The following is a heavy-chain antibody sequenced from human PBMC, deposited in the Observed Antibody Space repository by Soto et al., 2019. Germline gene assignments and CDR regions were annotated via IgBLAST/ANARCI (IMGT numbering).Heavy chain of an antibody. J-gene: IGHJ2*01. Sequence: QLQLQESGPGLVKPSETLSLTCSVSGGSISSTNYYWSWIRQPPGRGLEWIGSLDNSGGTYYNPSLRSRVTMSLDTSNNPFSLRLTSVTAADTSLYYCASPGVDREMVAEQIYWYFNLWGRGALVTVSS. CDR3: ASPGVDREMVAEQIYWYFNL. D-gene: IGHD5-12*01. CDR1: GGSISSTNYY. CDR2: LDNSGGT. V-gene: IGHV4-39*02.